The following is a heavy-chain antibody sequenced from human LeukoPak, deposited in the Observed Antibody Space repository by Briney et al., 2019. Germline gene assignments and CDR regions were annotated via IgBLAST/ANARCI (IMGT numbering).Heavy chain of an antibody. CDR2: ISGSGVTT. CDR1: GITFNNNA. D-gene: IGHD6-6*01. V-gene: IGHV3-23*01. J-gene: IGHJ5*02. Sequence: GGSLRLSCAASGITFNNNAMSWVRQAPGKGLEWVSSISGSGVTTYYVGSVKGRFTVSRDNSKGTLYLQMNSLRAEDTAVYYCAKDEGGYSSSSNTQEYNWFDPWGQGTLVTVSS. CDR3: AKDEGGYSSSSNTQEYNWFDP.